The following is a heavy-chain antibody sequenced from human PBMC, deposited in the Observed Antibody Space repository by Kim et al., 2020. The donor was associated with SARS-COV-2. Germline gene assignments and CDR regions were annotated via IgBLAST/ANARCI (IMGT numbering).Heavy chain of an antibody. Sequence: SETLSLTCTVSGGSISSYYWSWIRQPPGKGLEWIGYIYYSGSTNYNPSLKSRVTISVDTSKNQFSLKLSSVTAADTAVYYCARGGAAPFDYWGQGTLVTVSA. D-gene: IGHD6-13*01. CDR2: IYYSGST. CDR3: ARGGAAPFDY. J-gene: IGHJ4*02. CDR1: GGSISSYY. V-gene: IGHV4-59*13.